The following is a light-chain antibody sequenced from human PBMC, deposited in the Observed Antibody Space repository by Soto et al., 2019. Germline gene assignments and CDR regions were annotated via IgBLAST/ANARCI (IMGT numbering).Light chain of an antibody. V-gene: IGLV1-47*01. Sequence: QSVLTQPPSASGTPGQRVTLSCSGSSSNIGSNYVYCYQQLPGTAPKLLIYRNNQRPSGVPDRFSGSKSGTSASLAISGLRSEDEADYYCAAWDDSLSGPVFGGGTQLTVL. CDR2: RNN. CDR3: AAWDDSLSGPV. J-gene: IGLJ7*01. CDR1: SSNIGSNY.